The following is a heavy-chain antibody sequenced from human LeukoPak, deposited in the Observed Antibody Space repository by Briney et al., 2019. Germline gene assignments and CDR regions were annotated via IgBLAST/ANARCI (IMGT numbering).Heavy chain of an antibody. D-gene: IGHD2-2*01. V-gene: IGHV3-21*01. CDR3: ARFDVVVVPAANGDFDY. CDR1: GFTFSSYS. J-gene: IGHJ4*02. Sequence: GGSLRLSXAASGFTFSSYSMNWVGQTPGKGLEWVSSISSSSSYIYYADSVKGRFTISRDNAKNSLYLQMNSLRAEDTAVYYCARFDVVVVPAANGDFDYWGQGTLVTVSS. CDR2: ISSSSSYI.